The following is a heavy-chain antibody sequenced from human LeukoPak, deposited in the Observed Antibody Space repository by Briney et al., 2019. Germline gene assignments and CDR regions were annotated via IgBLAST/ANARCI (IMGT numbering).Heavy chain of an antibody. V-gene: IGHV3-66*01. CDR1: GFPVNNNY. J-gene: IGHJ4*02. CDR3: AKKGYYDGSGYYMYYFDH. D-gene: IGHD3-22*01. CDR2: LYSDGTT. Sequence: GSLRLSCAASGFPVNNNYMSWVRQAPGKGLEWVSVLYSDGTTSYADSVKGRFTISRDNSKNTLYLQMNSLRAEDTAVYYCAKKGYYDGSGYYMYYFDHWGQGTLVTVSS.